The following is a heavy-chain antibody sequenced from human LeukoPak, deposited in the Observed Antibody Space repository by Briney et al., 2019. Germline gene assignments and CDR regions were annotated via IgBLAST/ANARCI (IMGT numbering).Heavy chain of an antibody. Sequence: GGSLRLSCAASGFSLSSYSMNWIRQAPGKGLEWVSSISTDNSYRHYADSVKGRFTISRDNPKNSLYLQMNSLRAEDTAVYYCARDLFGPHSHTYCGGDCYPWGQGTLVTVSS. V-gene: IGHV3-21*06. J-gene: IGHJ5*02. CDR1: GFSLSSYS. D-gene: IGHD2-21*02. CDR2: ISTDNSYR. CDR3: ARDLFGPHSHTYCGGDCYP.